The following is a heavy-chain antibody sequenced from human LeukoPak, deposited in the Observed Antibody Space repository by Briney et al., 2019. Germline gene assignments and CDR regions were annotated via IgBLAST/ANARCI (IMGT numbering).Heavy chain of an antibody. Sequence: KPSETLSLTCAVYGGSFSGYYWSWIRQPAGKGLEWIGGIYTSGSTNYNPSLKSRVTMSVDTSKNQFSLKLSSVTAADTAVYYCASSPYYYDSSGYPTYYGMDVWGQGTTVTVSS. D-gene: IGHD3-22*01. CDR1: GGSFSGYY. CDR2: IYTSGST. CDR3: ASSPYYYDSSGYPTYYGMDV. V-gene: IGHV4-59*10. J-gene: IGHJ6*02.